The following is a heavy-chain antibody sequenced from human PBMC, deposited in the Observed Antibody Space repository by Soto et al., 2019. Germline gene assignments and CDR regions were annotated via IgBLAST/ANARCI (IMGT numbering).Heavy chain of an antibody. CDR3: ARGHILTGSDLYYFDY. Sequence: GGSLRLSCAASGFTFSSYAMHWVRQAPGKGLEWVAVISYDGSNKYYADSVKGRFTISRDNSKNTLYLQMNSLRAEDTAVYYCARGHILTGSDLYYFDYWGQGTLVTVSS. V-gene: IGHV3-30-3*01. J-gene: IGHJ4*02. CDR2: ISYDGSNK. CDR1: GFTFSSYA. D-gene: IGHD3-9*01.